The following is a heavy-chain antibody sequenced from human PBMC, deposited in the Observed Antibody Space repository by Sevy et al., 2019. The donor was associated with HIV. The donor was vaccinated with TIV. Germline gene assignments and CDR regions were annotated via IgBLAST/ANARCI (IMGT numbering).Heavy chain of an antibody. CDR2: IYYSGST. V-gene: IGHV4-61*01. J-gene: IGHJ6*02. CDR3: ERDRYSYGMNYYYGMDV. D-gene: IGHD5-18*01. CDR1: GGSVSSGSYY. Sequence: SETLSLTCTVSGGSVSSGSYYWSWIRQPPGKGLEWIGYIYYSGSTNYNPSLKSRVTISVDTSKNQFSLKLSSVTAADTAVYYCERDRYSYGMNYYYGMDVWGQGTTVTVSS.